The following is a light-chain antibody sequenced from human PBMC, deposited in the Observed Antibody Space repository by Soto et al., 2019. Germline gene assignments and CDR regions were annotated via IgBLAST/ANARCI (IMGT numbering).Light chain of an antibody. CDR2: GAS. CDR3: QQYNNLPRT. V-gene: IGKV3-15*01. J-gene: IGKJ1*01. CDR1: QSVSSY. Sequence: DIVLTQSPATLSLSPGERATLSCRASQSVSSYLAWYQQKPGQAPRLLIHGASTRATGIPARFSGSASGTEFTLTISSLQSEDFAVYHCQQYNNLPRTVGQGNKVDSK.